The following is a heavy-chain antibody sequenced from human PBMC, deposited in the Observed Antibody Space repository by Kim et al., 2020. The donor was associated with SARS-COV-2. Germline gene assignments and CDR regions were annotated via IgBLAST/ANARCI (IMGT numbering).Heavy chain of an antibody. CDR2: INHSGST. V-gene: IGHV4-34*01. J-gene: IGHJ4*02. CDR1: GGSFSGNY. CDR3: ARAPEAAGTIDY. D-gene: IGHD6-13*01. Sequence: SETLSLTCAVYGGSFSGNYWTWIRHPPGTGLEWIGEINHSGSTNYNSSLKSRVTISVDTSRNRFSLRLSSMTAADTAVYYCARAPEAAGTIDYWGQGTLVTVSS.